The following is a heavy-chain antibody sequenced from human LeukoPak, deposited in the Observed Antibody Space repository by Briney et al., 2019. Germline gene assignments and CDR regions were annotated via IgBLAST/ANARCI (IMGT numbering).Heavy chain of an antibody. CDR2: IYSGGNT. Sequence: PGGSLRLSCAASGFTVSSNYMSWVRQAPGKGLEWVSVIYSGGNTYYADSVKGRFTISRDNSKNTLFLQMNSLRTEDTAVYYCAGQYTSRWNGDYWGQGTLVTVSS. J-gene: IGHJ4*02. CDR1: GFTVSSNY. D-gene: IGHD6-13*01. CDR3: AGQYTSRWNGDY. V-gene: IGHV3-53*01.